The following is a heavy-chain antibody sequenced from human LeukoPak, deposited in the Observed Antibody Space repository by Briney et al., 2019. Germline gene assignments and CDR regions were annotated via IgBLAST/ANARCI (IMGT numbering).Heavy chain of an antibody. V-gene: IGHV1-69*06. J-gene: IGHJ4*02. CDR2: IIPIFGTA. Sequence: SVKVSCKASGGTFSSYAISWVRQAPGQGLEWMGGIIPIFGTANYAQKFQGRVTITADKSKSTAYMELSSLRSEDTAVYYCARGPTDAYGDFRFDYWGQGTLVTVSS. D-gene: IGHD4-17*01. CDR3: ARGPTDAYGDFRFDY. CDR1: GGTFSSYA.